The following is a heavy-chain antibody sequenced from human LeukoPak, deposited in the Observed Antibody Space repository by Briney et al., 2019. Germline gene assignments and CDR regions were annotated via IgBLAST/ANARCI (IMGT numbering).Heavy chain of an antibody. CDR3: ASGGDYAGNWFDP. CDR2: IKQDGSEK. CDR1: GFTFSSYW. J-gene: IGHJ5*02. Sequence: GGSLRLSCSASGFTFSSYWMSWVRQAPGKGLEWVANIKQDGSEKYYVDSVKGRFTISRDNAKNSLYLQMNSLRAEDTAVYYCASGGDYAGNWFDPWGQGTLVTVSS. D-gene: IGHD4-17*01. V-gene: IGHV3-7*01.